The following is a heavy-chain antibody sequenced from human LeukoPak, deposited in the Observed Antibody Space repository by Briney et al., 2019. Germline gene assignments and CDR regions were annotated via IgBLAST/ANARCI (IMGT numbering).Heavy chain of an antibody. CDR2: VDPEDGET. CDR3: ATIEYSSSSRAFDI. J-gene: IGHJ3*02. Sequence: ATVKISCKVSGCTFTDYYMHWVQQAPGKGLEWMGLVDPEDGETTYAEKFQGRVTITADTSTDTAYMELSSLRSEDTAVYYCATIEYSSSSRAFDIWGQGTMVTVSS. CDR1: GCTFTDYY. D-gene: IGHD6-6*01. V-gene: IGHV1-69-2*01.